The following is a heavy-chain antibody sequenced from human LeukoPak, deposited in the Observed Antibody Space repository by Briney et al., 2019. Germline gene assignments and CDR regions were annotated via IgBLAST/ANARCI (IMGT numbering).Heavy chain of an antibody. CDR2: IDPGDSDT. V-gene: IGHV5-51*01. D-gene: IGHD6-19*01. J-gene: IGHJ6*03. CDR3: ARAGTYYYYHMDV. Sequence: GESLKISCKGSGYSFTSYWIGWVRQMPGKGLEWMGIIDPGDSDTRYSPSFQGQVTISADKSISTAYLQWSSLKASDTAIYYCARAGTYYYYHMDVWGKGTTVTV. CDR1: GYSFTSYW.